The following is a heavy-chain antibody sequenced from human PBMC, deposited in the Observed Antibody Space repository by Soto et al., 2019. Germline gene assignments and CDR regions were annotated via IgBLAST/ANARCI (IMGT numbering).Heavy chain of an antibody. Sequence: EMQLLESGGGLVQPGGSLRLSCAASGFTFSHYAMSWVRQAPGMGLEWVSTIIAGGGDTYHAESVKGRFTISSDNTKNTMYMQMNSLSPEDTALYYCAKKYSYDSGTYLYHFDCWGQGTLVTVSS. CDR2: IIAGGGDT. CDR3: AKKYSYDSGTYLYHFDC. CDR1: GFTFSHYA. V-gene: IGHV3-23*01. D-gene: IGHD3-10*01. J-gene: IGHJ4*02.